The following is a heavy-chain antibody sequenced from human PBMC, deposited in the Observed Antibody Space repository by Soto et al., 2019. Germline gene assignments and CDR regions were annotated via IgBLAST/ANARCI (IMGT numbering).Heavy chain of an antibody. CDR2: IYYSGLT. CDR3: ARLSGRGPAAAYNWFDP. D-gene: IGHD6-13*01. CDR1: GGSITSGGYY. V-gene: IGHV4-31*03. J-gene: IGHJ5*02. Sequence: PSETLSLTCTVSGGSITSGGYYWSWIRQHPGKGLEWIGYIYYSGLTYYNPSLKSRVTISVDTSKNQFSLKLSSVTAADTAVYYCARLSGRGPAAAYNWFDPWGQGTLVTVSS.